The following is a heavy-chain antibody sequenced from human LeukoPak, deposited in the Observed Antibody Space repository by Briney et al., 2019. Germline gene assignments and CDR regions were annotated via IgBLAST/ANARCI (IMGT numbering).Heavy chain of an antibody. J-gene: IGHJ3*02. CDR3: ARDQTMDDFWSGYSDHAFDI. Sequence: SETLSLTCTVSGGSISSYYWSWIRQPPGKGLEWIGYIYYSGSTNYNPSLKSRVTISVDTSKNQFSLKLSSVTAADTAVYYCARDQTMDDFWSGYSDHAFDIWGQGTMVTVSS. D-gene: IGHD3-3*01. CDR2: IYYSGST. V-gene: IGHV4-59*01. CDR1: GGSISSYY.